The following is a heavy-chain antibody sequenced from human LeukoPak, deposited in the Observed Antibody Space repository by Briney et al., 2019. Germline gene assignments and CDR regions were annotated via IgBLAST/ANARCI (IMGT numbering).Heavy chain of an antibody. CDR3: VRVARLAAD. V-gene: IGHV3-30*04. CDR1: GFTFSSYV. Sequence: GRSLRLSCVASGFTFSSYVIYWVRQAPGKGLQWVAVTSYDGRNNDHADSVKGRFTISRDNAKRSVYLQMNSLRAEDTAVYYCVRVARLAADWGQGAPVTVSS. J-gene: IGHJ4*02. D-gene: IGHD6-19*01. CDR2: TSYDGRNN.